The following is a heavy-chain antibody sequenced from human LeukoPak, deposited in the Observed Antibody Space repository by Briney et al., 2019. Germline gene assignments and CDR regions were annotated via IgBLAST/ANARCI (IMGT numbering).Heavy chain of an antibody. J-gene: IGHJ5*02. V-gene: IGHV4-59*01. Sequence: SETLSLTCTVSGGSMSRYYWSWIRQPPGKGLEWIGYIYYSGSTNYNPSLKSRVTISVDTSKNQFSLKLSSVTAADTAVYYCARVVTGIAAAGFDPWGQGTLVTVSS. CDR2: IYYSGST. CDR3: ARVVTGIAAAGFDP. CDR1: GGSMSRYY. D-gene: IGHD6-13*01.